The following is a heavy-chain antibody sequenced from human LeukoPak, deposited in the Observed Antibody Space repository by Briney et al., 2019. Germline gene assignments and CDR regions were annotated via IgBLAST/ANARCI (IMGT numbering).Heavy chain of an antibody. Sequence: GGSLRLSCAASGFTFSNYAVSWVRQAPGKGLEWVSGISSSGDRAYNADSVKGRFTISRDNSKNILYLQMNSLRAEDTAIYYCAKADSLVYVLIAFDLWGQGTMVTVSS. V-gene: IGHV3-23*01. CDR3: AKADSLVYVLIAFDL. D-gene: IGHD3-16*01. J-gene: IGHJ3*01. CDR1: GFTFSNYA. CDR2: ISSSGDRA.